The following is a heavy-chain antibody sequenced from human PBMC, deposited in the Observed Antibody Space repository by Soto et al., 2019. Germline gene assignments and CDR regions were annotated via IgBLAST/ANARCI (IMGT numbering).Heavy chain of an antibody. CDR2: IVVGSGNT. J-gene: IGHJ5*02. CDR3: AAEIDWHDVGGWFDP. Sequence: QMQLVQSGPEVKKPGTSVKVSCKASGFTFTSSAMQWVRQARGQRLEWIGWIVVGSGNTNYAQKFQERVTITRDMSXXTAYVELRSLRSEDTAVYYWAAEIDWHDVGGWFDPWGQGTLVTVSS. D-gene: IGHD1-1*01. CDR1: GFTFTSSA. V-gene: IGHV1-58*02.